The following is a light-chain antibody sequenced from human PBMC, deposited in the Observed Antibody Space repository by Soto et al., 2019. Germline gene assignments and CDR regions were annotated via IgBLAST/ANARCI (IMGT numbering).Light chain of an antibody. CDR1: SSDVGGYNY. Sequence: QSALTQPASVSGSPGQSITISCTGTSSDVGGYNYVSWYQQHPGKAPKLMIYDVSNRPSGVSNRFSGPKSGNTASLTISGHQAEYEADYYCSSYTSSSTLYVFGTGTKVTVL. V-gene: IGLV2-14*01. J-gene: IGLJ1*01. CDR2: DVS. CDR3: SSYTSSSTLYV.